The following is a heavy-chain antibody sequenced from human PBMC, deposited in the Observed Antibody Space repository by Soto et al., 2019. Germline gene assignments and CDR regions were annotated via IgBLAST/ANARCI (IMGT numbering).Heavy chain of an antibody. D-gene: IGHD6-6*01. V-gene: IGHV3-49*04. CDR1: GFTFGDYA. CDR2: IRSKAFGGTT. CDR3: TRNVRAYSSSAGAAYYYYGMDV. J-gene: IGHJ6*02. Sequence: GGSLRLSCTASGFTFGDYAMSWVRQAPGKGLEWVGFIRSKAFGGTTEYAASVKGRFTISRDDSKSIAYLQMNSLKTEDTAVYYCTRNVRAYSSSAGAAYYYYGMDVWGQGTTVTVSS.